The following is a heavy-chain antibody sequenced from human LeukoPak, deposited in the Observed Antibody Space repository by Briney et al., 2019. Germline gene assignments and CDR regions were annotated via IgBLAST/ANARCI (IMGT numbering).Heavy chain of an antibody. D-gene: IGHD3-22*01. CDR3: AKDLPYYYDSSAFET. J-gene: IGHJ3*02. CDR1: GFTFSIYA. Sequence: PGRSLRLSCAASGFTFSIYAMRWVRQAPGKGLGWVTVISYSDGSTNYADSVKGRFTLSRDNSKNTLYLQMNSLRAEDTAVYYCAKDLPYYYDSSAFETWGQGTMVTVSS. V-gene: IGHV3-23*01. CDR2: ISYSDGST.